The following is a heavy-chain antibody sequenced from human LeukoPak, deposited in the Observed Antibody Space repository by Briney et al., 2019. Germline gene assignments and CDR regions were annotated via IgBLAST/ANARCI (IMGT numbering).Heavy chain of an antibody. D-gene: IGHD5-18*01. CDR1: GGSISSSTYY. CDR3: ARSSGGRLWSPHDY. Sequence: KSSETLSLTCTVSGGSISSSTYYWGWIRQPPGKGLEWIATIYYSGSTYYNPSLKSRVTISADTSKNQFSLKLNSVTAADTAVYYCARSSGGRLWSPHDYWGQGTLVTVSS. V-gene: IGHV4-39*07. CDR2: IYYSGST. J-gene: IGHJ4*02.